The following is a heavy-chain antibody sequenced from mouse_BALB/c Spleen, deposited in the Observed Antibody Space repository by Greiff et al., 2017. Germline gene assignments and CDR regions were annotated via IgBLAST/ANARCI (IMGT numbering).Heavy chain of an antibody. CDR2: ISYSGST. Sequence: EVKLEESGPGLVKPSQSLSLTCTVTGYSITSDYAWNWIRQFPGNKLEWMGYISYSGSTSYNPSLKSRISITRDTSKNQFFLQLNSVTTEDTATYYCARKKELGYFDYWGQGTTLTVSS. D-gene: IGHD4-1*01. J-gene: IGHJ2*01. V-gene: IGHV3-2*02. CDR3: ARKKELGYFDY. CDR1: GYSITSDYA.